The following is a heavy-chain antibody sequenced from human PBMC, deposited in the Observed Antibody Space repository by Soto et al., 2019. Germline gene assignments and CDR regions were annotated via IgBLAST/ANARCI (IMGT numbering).Heavy chain of an antibody. CDR2: IYYSGST. Sequence: PSETLSLTCTVSGGSISSYYWSWIRQPPGKGLEWIGYIYYSGSTNYNPSLKSRVTISVDTSKNQFSLKLSSVTAADTAVYYCARAGYSGYDDGAFDIWGQGTVVTVSS. D-gene: IGHD5-12*01. CDR3: ARAGYSGYDDGAFDI. CDR1: GGSISSYY. V-gene: IGHV4-59*01. J-gene: IGHJ3*02.